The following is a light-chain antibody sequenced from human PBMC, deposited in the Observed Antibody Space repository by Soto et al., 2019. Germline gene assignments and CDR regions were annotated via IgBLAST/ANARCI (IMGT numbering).Light chain of an antibody. CDR1: NSDVNY. J-gene: IGLJ1*01. Sequence: QSALTQPASVSGAPGQSITISCTGTNSDVNYVSWHQQHPGKAPKLMIYEVINRSSGVSTRFSGSKSGNTASLTISGLQAEDEADYYCSASTSSNTVVFGNGTKLTVL. CDR3: SASTSSNTVV. V-gene: IGLV2-14*01. CDR2: EVI.